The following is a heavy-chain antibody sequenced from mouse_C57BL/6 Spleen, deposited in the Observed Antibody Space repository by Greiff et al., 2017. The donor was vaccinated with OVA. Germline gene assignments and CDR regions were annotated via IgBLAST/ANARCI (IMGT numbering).Heavy chain of an antibody. J-gene: IGHJ2*01. Sequence: EVQLQQSGPGLVKPSQSLSLTCSVTGYSITSGYYWNWIRQFPGNKLEWMGYISYDGSNNYNPSLKNRISITRDTSKNQFFLKLNSVTTEDTATDYCARGWLRSSFDYWGQGTTLTVSS. D-gene: IGHD2-3*01. V-gene: IGHV3-6*01. CDR3: ARGWLRSSFDY. CDR2: ISYDGSN. CDR1: GYSITSGYY.